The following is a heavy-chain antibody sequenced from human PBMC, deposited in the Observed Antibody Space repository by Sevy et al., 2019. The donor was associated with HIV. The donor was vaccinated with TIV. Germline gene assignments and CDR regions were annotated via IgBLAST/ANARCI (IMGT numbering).Heavy chain of an antibody. V-gene: IGHV1-69*13. D-gene: IGHD2-15*01. Sequence: ASVKVSCKASGGTFSSYAISWVRQAPGQGLEWMGVIIPIFGTANYAQKFQGRVTITADESTSIACMEPSSLRSEDTAEYYCARDVLKKRSGGSSAWAFDIWGQGTMVTVSS. CDR2: IIPIFGTA. CDR3: ARDVLKKRSGGSSAWAFDI. CDR1: GGTFSSYA. J-gene: IGHJ3*02.